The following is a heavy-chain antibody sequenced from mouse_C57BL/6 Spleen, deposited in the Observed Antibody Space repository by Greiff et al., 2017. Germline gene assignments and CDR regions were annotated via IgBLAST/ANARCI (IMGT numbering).Heavy chain of an antibody. V-gene: IGHV1-52*01. CDR2: IDPSDSET. J-gene: IGHJ2*01. D-gene: IGHD1-1*01. CDR3: ARSRGITTVVHYFDY. Sequence: QVQLQQPGAELVRPGSSVKLSCKASGYTFTSYWMHWVKQRPIQGLEWIGNIDPSDSETHYNQKFKDKATLTVDKSSSTAYMQLSSLTSEDSAVYYCARSRGITTVVHYFDYWGQGTTLTVSS. CDR1: GYTFTSYW.